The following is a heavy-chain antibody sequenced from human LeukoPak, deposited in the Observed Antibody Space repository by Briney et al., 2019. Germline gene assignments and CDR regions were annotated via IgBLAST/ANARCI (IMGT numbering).Heavy chain of an antibody. CDR3: AKGGYSGYDFDY. D-gene: IGHD5-12*01. Sequence: GGSLRLSCAASGFTFSSYAMSWVRQAPGKGLEWVSAISGSGGSTYYADSVKGRFTISRDNSKNTLYPQMNSLRAEDTAVYYCAKGGYSGYDFDYWGQGTLVTVSS. CDR1: GFTFSSYA. J-gene: IGHJ4*02. V-gene: IGHV3-23*01. CDR2: ISGSGGST.